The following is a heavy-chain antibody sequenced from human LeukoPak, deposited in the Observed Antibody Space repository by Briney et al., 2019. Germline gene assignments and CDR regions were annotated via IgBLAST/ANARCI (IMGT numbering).Heavy chain of an antibody. J-gene: IGHJ4*02. CDR2: ISNDGGNR. V-gene: IGHV3-30*04. D-gene: IGHD2-15*01. Sequence: QPGGSLRLSCVASGFTSGFTFSYYAMHWVRQAPGKGLEWVAFISNDGGNRYFANSVKGRFTISRDNSKNTVYLQMNSLGAEDTAVYYCADSDGYYYDVWGQGPLVSVS. CDR3: ADSDGYYYDV. CDR1: GFTFSYYA.